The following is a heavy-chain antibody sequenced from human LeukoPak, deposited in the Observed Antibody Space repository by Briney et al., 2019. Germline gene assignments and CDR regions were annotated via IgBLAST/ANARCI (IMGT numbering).Heavy chain of an antibody. V-gene: IGHV4-59*01. CDR3: ARGPGGWYFY. J-gene: IGHJ4*02. CDR2: IYYSGST. D-gene: IGHD6-19*01. CDR1: GGSISSYY. Sequence: SEILSLTCTVSGGSISSYYWSWIRQPPGKGLEWIGYIYYSGSTNYNPSLKSRVTISVDTSKNQFSLKLSSVTAADTAVYYCARGPGGWYFYWGQGTLVTVSS.